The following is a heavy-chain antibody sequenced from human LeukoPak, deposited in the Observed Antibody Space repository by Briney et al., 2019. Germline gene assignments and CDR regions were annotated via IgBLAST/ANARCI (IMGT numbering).Heavy chain of an antibody. D-gene: IGHD3-10*01. V-gene: IGHV1-69*13. CDR1: GGTFSSYA. Sequence: GASVKVSCKASGGTFSSYAISWVRQAPGQGLEWMGRIIPIFGIANYAQKFQGRVTITADESTSTAYMELSSLRSEDTAVYYCARGGITMVRGVITPYYFDYWGQGTLVTVSS. CDR2: IIPIFGIA. J-gene: IGHJ4*02. CDR3: ARGGITMVRGVITPYYFDY.